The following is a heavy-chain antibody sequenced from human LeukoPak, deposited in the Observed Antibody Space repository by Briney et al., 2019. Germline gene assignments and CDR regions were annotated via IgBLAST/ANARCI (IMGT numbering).Heavy chain of an antibody. Sequence: SETLSLTCTVSTYSISSGYYWGWIRQPPGKGLEWIGSIYHSGSTYYNPSLKSRVTISVDTSKNQFSLKLSSVTAADTAVYYCARDPDSSGWFDYWGQGTRVIVSS. D-gene: IGHD6-19*01. CDR1: TYSISSGYY. CDR2: IYHSGST. V-gene: IGHV4-38-2*02. CDR3: ARDPDSSGWFDY. J-gene: IGHJ4*02.